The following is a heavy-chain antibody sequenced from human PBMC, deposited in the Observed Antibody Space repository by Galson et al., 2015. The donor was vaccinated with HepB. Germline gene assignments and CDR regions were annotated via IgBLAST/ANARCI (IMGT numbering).Heavy chain of an antibody. J-gene: IGHJ6*02. CDR2: IYYSGST. CDR3: PYFFGSGSFFMDV. D-gene: IGHD3-10*01. Sequence: ETLSLTCTVSGGSISSYYWSWIRQPPGRGLEWIGYIYYSGSTNYTPSLKSRVTISVDTSKNQFSLKLSSVTAADTAVYYCPYFFGSGSFFMDVWGQGTAVTVSS. CDR1: GGSISSYY. V-gene: IGHV4-59*12.